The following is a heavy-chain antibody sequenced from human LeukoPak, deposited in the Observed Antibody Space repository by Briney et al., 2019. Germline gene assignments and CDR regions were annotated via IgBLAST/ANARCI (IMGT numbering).Heavy chain of an antibody. CDR2: IYYSGST. D-gene: IGHD6-19*01. CDR1: GGSISSYY. Sequence: SETLSLTCTVSGGSISSYYWSWIRQPPGKGLEWIGYIYYSGSTNYNPPLKSRVTMSIDTSKNHFSLKLTSVTAADTATYYCARETSLAGFASGLGFNYWGQGILVTVSS. V-gene: IGHV4-59*01. J-gene: IGHJ4*02. CDR3: ARETSLAGFASGLGFNY.